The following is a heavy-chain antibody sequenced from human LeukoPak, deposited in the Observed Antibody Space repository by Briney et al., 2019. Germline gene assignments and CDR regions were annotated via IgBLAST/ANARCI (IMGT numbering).Heavy chain of an antibody. CDR1: GGTFSSYA. CDR3: ARLPHHYDFWSGYSYYFDY. J-gene: IGHJ4*02. D-gene: IGHD3-3*01. Sequence: SVKVSCKASGGTFSSYAISWVRQAPGQGPEWMGGIFPIFGTANYAQKFQGRVTITADESTSTAYMELSSLRSEDTAVYYCARLPHHYDFWSGYSYYFDYWGQGTLVTVSS. V-gene: IGHV1-69*01. CDR2: IFPIFGTA.